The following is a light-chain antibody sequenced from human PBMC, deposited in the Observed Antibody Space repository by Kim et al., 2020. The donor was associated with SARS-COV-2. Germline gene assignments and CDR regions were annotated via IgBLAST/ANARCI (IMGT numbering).Light chain of an antibody. CDR2: GVS. Sequence: EIVMTQSPATLSVSPGERATLSCRASQSVSSNLAWYQQKPGQAPRLLIYGVSTRATGISARFSGSGSGTDFTLTISSLQSEDFAVYYCQQYNKWPLTFGGGTKVDIK. CDR3: QQYNKWPLT. CDR1: QSVSSN. J-gene: IGKJ4*01. V-gene: IGKV3-15*01.